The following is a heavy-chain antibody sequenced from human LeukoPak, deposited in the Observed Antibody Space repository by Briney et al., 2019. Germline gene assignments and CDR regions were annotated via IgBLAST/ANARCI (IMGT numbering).Heavy chain of an antibody. J-gene: IGHJ6*02. V-gene: IGHV1-18*01. CDR3: ARDKYYYGSGSYYNSGYYYYYGMDV. CDR1: GYTFTSYG. D-gene: IGHD3-10*01. Sequence: ASVKVSCKASGYTFTSYGISWMRQAPGQGLEWMGWISAYNGNTNYAQKLQGRVTMTTDTSTSTAYMELRSLRSDDTAVYYCARDKYYYGSGSYYNSGYYYYYGMDVWGQGTTVTVSS. CDR2: ISAYNGNT.